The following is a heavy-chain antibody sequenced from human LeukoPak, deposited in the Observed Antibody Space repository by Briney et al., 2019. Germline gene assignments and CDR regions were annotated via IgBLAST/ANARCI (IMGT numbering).Heavy chain of an antibody. CDR1: GGSFSGYY. J-gene: IGHJ4*02. CDR2: ISYTGSNK. CDR3: ARVFVGENFDY. Sequence: LSLTCAVYGGSFSGYYWSWVRQAPGKGLEWLSYISYTGSNKYYADSVKGRFTISRDNAKNSLYLQMNSLRAEDTAVYFCARVFVGENFDYWGQGTLVTVSS. V-gene: IGHV3-11*04. D-gene: IGHD3-10*02.